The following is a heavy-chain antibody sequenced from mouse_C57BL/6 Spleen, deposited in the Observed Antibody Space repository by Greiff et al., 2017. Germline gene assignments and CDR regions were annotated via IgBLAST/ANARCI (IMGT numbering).Heavy chain of an antibody. D-gene: IGHD3-2*02. CDR1: GYTFTSYW. Sequence: QVQLQQPGAELVRPGSSVKLSCKASGYTFTSYWMHWVKQRPIQGLEWIGNIDPSDSATHYNQKFKDKATLTVDKSSSTAYMQLSSLTSEDSAVYYCARSAAQADAMDYWGQGTSVTVSS. J-gene: IGHJ4*01. CDR2: IDPSDSAT. V-gene: IGHV1-52*01. CDR3: ARSAAQADAMDY.